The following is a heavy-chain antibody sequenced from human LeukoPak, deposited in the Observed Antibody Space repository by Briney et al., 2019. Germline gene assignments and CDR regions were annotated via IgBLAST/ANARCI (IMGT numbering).Heavy chain of an antibody. CDR3: ARVYSSGWTYYFDY. J-gene: IGHJ4*02. CDR2: INWNGGST. Sequence: GGSLRLSCAASGFTFDDYGMSWVRQAPGKGLEWVSGINWNGGSTGYADSVKGRFTISRDNAKNSLYLQMNSLRAEDTALYYCARVYSSGWTYYFDYWGQGTLVTVSS. CDR1: GFTFDDYG. V-gene: IGHV3-20*04. D-gene: IGHD6-19*01.